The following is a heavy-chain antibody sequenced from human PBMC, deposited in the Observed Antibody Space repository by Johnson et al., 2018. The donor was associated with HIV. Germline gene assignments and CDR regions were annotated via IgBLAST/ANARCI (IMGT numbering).Heavy chain of an antibody. Sequence: VQLVESGGGVVQPGGSLRLSCAASGFTFSSYAMSWVRQAPGKGLEWVSAISGSGGSTYYADSVKGRFTISRDNSKNTLYLQRNSLRAEDTAVYYCARVPRIEQQLVHAFDIWGQGTMVTVSS. J-gene: IGHJ3*02. CDR3: ARVPRIEQQLVHAFDI. D-gene: IGHD6-13*01. V-gene: IGHV3-23*04. CDR2: ISGSGGST. CDR1: GFTFSSYA.